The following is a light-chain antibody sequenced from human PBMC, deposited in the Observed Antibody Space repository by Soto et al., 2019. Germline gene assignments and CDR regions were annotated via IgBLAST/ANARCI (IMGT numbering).Light chain of an antibody. CDR1: QSVSSY. CDR2: DAS. Sequence: EIVLTQSPATLSLSPGERATLSCSASQSVSSYLAWYQQKPGQAPRLLIYDASNRATGIPARFSGSGSGTDFTLPISSLEPEDVAVYYCQQRSNWPPSITFGQGTRLEIK. V-gene: IGKV3-11*01. J-gene: IGKJ5*01. CDR3: QQRSNWPPSIT.